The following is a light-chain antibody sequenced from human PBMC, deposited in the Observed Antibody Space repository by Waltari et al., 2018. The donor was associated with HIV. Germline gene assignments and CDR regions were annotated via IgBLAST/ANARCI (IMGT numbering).Light chain of an antibody. CDR3: ASFTGANTRL. CDR2: EST. J-gene: IGLJ2*01. Sequence: QSALTQPASVSGSPGQSITISCTGTSSDIGYYSYVSWFQQQPGKAPKLIIYESTYRPSGFSDRFSGSRSGNTASLTISGLQPEDEGHYHCASFTGANTRLFGGGTLVTVL. CDR1: SSDIGYYSY. V-gene: IGLV2-14*03.